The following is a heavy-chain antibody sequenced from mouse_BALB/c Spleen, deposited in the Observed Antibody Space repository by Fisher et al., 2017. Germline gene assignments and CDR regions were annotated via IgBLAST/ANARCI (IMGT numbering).Heavy chain of an antibody. D-gene: IGHD2-10*01. Sequence: RFTISRDNAKNTLYLQMSSLKSEDTAMYYCARQTYYGNYGYFDVWGAGTTVTVSS. V-gene: IGHV5-6*01. CDR3: ARQTYYGNYGYFDV. J-gene: IGHJ1*01.